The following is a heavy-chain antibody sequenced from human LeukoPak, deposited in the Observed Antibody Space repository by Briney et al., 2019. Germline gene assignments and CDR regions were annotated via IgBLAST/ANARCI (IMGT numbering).Heavy chain of an antibody. V-gene: IGHV4-39*01. J-gene: IGHJ3*02. D-gene: IGHD3-9*01. CDR2: IYYSGST. CDR3: ARQGYDILTGYIDAFDI. Sequence: PSETLSLTCTVSGGSISSSSYYWGWIRQPPGKGLEWIGSIYYSGSTYYSPSLKSRLTISVDTSKNHFSLKLSSVTAADTAIYYCARQGYDILTGYIDAFDIWGQGTMVTVSS. CDR1: GGSISSSSYY.